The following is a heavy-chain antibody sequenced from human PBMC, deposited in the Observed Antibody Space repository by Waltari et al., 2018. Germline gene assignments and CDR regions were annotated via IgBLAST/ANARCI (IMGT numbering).Heavy chain of an antibody. J-gene: IGHJ5*02. CDR1: GGSISSSSYY. CDR3: ARGETAAAYNWFDP. D-gene: IGHD6-13*01. V-gene: IGHV4-39*01. CDR2: IYYSGST. Sequence: QLQLQESGPGLVKPSETLSLTCTVSGGSISSSSYYWGWIRQPPGKGLEWIGSIYYSGSTDHNPSLKSRVTISVDTSKNQFSLKLSSVTAADTAVYYCARGETAAAYNWFDPWGQGTLVTVSS.